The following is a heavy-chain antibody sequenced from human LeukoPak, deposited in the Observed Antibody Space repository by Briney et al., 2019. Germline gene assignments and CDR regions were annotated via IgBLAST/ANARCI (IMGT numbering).Heavy chain of an antibody. J-gene: IGHJ4*02. CDR1: GFIFNNYA. D-gene: IGHD6-19*01. V-gene: IGHV3-9*01. CDR3: AKDNRRHYTSGPNPDSLH. Sequence: GGSLRLSCAGSGFIFNNYAMHWVRQPPGKGLEWVSGISWNSGTIDYADSVRGRFTISRDNAKNSLYLQMNSLRVEDTAFYYCAKDNRRHYTSGPNPDSLHWGQGALVTVSS. CDR2: ISWNSGTI.